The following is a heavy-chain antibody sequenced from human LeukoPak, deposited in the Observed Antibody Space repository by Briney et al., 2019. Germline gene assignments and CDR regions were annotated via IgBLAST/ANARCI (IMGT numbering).Heavy chain of an antibody. CDR2: ISGSGGST. V-gene: IGHV3-23*01. Sequence: GGSLRLSCAASGFTFSSYAMSWVRQAPGKGLEWVSAISGSGGSTYYADSVKGRFTISRDNSKNTLYLQMNSLRAEDTAVYYCAKDLGYCSSTSCLDFDYWGQGTLVTVSS. CDR1: GFTFSSYA. J-gene: IGHJ4*02. CDR3: AKDLGYCSSTSCLDFDY. D-gene: IGHD2-2*01.